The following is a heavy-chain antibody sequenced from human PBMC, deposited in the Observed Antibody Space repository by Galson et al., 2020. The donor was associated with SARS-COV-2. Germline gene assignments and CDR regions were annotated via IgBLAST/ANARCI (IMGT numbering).Heavy chain of an antibody. CDR2: IRSKSNSYAT. V-gene: IGHV3-73*01. D-gene: IGHD5-12*01. Sequence: GESLKISCAASGFTFSGSAMHWVRQASGKGLEWVGRIRSKSNSYATAYAASVKGRFTISRDDSKNTAYLQMNSLKTEDTAVYYCTRQGRWLQSSYFDYWGQGTLVTVSS. CDR1: GFTFSGSA. J-gene: IGHJ4*02. CDR3: TRQGRWLQSSYFDY.